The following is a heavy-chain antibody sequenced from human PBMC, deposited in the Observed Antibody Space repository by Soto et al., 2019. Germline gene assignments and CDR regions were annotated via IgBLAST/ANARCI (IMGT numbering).Heavy chain of an antibody. D-gene: IGHD3-3*01. CDR3: ARGRADYDFWSGTP. V-gene: IGHV4-30-4*01. J-gene: IGHJ5*02. CDR2: IYYSGST. CDR1: GGSISSGDYY. Sequence: PSETLSLTCTVSGGSISSGDYYWSWIRQPPGKGLEWIGYIYYSGSTYYNPSLKSRVTISVDTSKNQFSLKLSSMTAADTAVYYCARGRADYDFWSGTPWGQGTLVTVSS.